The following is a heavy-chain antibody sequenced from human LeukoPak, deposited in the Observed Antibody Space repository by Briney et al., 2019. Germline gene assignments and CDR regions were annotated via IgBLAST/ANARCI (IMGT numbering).Heavy chain of an antibody. J-gene: IGHJ5*02. V-gene: IGHV4-39*01. Sequence: SETLSLTCTVSGGSISSSSYYWGWIRQPPGKGLEWIGSIYYSGSTYYNPSLKSRVTISVDTSKNQFSLKLSSVTAADTAVYYCACYCTNGVCPNWFDPWGQGTLVTVSS. CDR3: ACYCTNGVCPNWFDP. D-gene: IGHD2-8*01. CDR2: IYYSGST. CDR1: GGSISSSSYY.